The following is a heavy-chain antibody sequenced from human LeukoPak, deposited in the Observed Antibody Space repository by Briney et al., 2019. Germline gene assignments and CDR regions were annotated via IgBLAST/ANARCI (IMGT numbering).Heavy chain of an antibody. V-gene: IGHV3-7*01. Sequence: GGSLRLSCAASGFTFSDYWMAWVRQAPGKGLEWVANIWPDGSDKYHVDSVRGRFTISRDNAQSSLNLQMNSLRAEDSGVYYCGRWGVNAGLDRWGQGTLVIVSS. D-gene: IGHD3-10*01. CDR1: GFTFSDYW. J-gene: IGHJ5*02. CDR3: GRWGVNAGLDR. CDR2: IWPDGSDK.